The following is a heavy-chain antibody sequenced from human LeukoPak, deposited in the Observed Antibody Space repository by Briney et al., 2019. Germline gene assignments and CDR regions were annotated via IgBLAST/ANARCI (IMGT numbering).Heavy chain of an antibody. Sequence: GGSLRLSCAASGFTFSSYSMNWVRQAPGKGLEWVSSISSSSSSYIYYADSVKGRFTISRDDAKNSLYLQMNSLRAEDTAVYYCARVANYYDFWSGKRSDAFDIWGQGTMVTVSS. CDR1: GFTFSSYS. CDR3: ARVANYYDFWSGKRSDAFDI. CDR2: ISSSSSSYI. D-gene: IGHD3-3*01. V-gene: IGHV3-21*01. J-gene: IGHJ3*02.